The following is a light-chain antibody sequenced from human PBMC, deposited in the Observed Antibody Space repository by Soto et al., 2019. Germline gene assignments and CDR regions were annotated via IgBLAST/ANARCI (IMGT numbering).Light chain of an antibody. Sequence: EIVLTQSPATLSLSPGERATLSCRASRSLYIYLAWFQQKLGQAPRLLIYDASKRATGIPARFSGSGSGTVFTLTISSLEPEDFAVYYCQQRSSWPRTFGQGTSLEIK. CDR2: DAS. J-gene: IGKJ2*01. V-gene: IGKV3-11*01. CDR1: RSLYIY. CDR3: QQRSSWPRT.